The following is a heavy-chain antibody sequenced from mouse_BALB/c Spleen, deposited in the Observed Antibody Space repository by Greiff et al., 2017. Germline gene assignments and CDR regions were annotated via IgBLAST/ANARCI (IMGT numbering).Heavy chain of an antibody. CDR3: ARHVPYDYDGGDY. Sequence: EVMLVESGGDLVKPGGSLKLSCAASGFTFSSYGMSWVRQTPDKRLEWVATISSGGSYTYYPDSVKGRFTISRDNAKNTLYLQMSSLKSEDTAMYYCARHVPYDYDGGDYWGQGTSVTVSS. D-gene: IGHD2-4*01. J-gene: IGHJ4*01. CDR2: ISSGGSYT. CDR1: GFTFSSYG. V-gene: IGHV5-6*01.